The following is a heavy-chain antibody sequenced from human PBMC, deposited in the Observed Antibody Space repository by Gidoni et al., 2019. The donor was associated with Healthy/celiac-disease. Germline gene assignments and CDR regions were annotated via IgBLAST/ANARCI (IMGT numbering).Heavy chain of an antibody. V-gene: IGHV3-30*01. D-gene: IGHD3-3*01. Sequence: QVQLVESGGGVVQPGRSLRLSCAASGFTFSRYARPWVRQAPGKGLEWVAVISYDGSNKYYADSVKGRFTISRDNSKNTLYLQMNSLRAEDTAVYYCASDFWSGPSSNYFDYWGQGTLVTVSS. CDR1: GFTFSRYA. CDR3: ASDFWSGPSSNYFDY. J-gene: IGHJ4*02. CDR2: ISYDGSNK.